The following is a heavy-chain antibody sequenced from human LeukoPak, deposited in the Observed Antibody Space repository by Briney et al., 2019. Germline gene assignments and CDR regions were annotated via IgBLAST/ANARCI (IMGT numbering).Heavy chain of an antibody. Sequence: GGSLRLSCAASGFTFSSYAMSWVRQAPGKGLEWVSAISGSGGSTYYADSVKGRFTISRDNSKNTLYLQMNSLRAEDTAVYYCAKGSGVTMIVVATYDAFDIWGQGTMVTVSS. V-gene: IGHV3-23*01. J-gene: IGHJ3*02. CDR1: GFTFSSYA. D-gene: IGHD3-22*01. CDR3: AKGSGVTMIVVATYDAFDI. CDR2: ISGSGGST.